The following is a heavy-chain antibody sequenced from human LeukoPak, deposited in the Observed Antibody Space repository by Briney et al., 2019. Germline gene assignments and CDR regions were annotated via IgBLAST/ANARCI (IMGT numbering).Heavy chain of an antibody. Sequence: GASVKVSRMASGYTFTSYGISWVRPAPGQGLEWMGWISAYNGNTNYAQKLQGRVTMTTDTSTSTAYMELRSLRSDDTAVYYYASNSMGGDYWGQGTLVTVSS. J-gene: IGHJ4*02. CDR1: GYTFTSYG. V-gene: IGHV1-18*01. CDR3: ASNSMGGDY. CDR2: ISAYNGNT. D-gene: IGHD5-24*01.